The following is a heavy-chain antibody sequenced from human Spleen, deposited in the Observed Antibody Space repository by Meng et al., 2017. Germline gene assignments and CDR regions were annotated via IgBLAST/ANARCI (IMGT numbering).Heavy chain of an antibody. D-gene: IGHD4-11*01. CDR1: GGSFSGYY. CDR3: ARGPTTMAHDFDY. V-gene: IGHV4-34*01. J-gene: IGHJ4*02. Sequence: QVQLQQWGAGLLKPSETLSFTCAVYGGSFSGYYWSWIRQPPGKGLEWIGEINHSGSTNYNPSLKSRVTISVDTSKNQFSLKLSSVTAADSAVYYCARGPTTMAHDFDYWGQGTLVTVSS. CDR2: INHSGST.